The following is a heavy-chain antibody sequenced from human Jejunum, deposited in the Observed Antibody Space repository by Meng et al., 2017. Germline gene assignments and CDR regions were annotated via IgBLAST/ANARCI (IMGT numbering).Heavy chain of an antibody. CDR3: ARERQTSDEDY. CDR1: GYIFKNYA. J-gene: IGHJ4*02. CDR2: INTDNGDT. V-gene: IGHV1-3*04. Sequence: QVQLVQSAAEVKEPGASVKVSCKASGYIFKNYAMQWVRQAPGQRLDWIGWINTDNGDTQYSQTFQGRVTITRDTSASTTYMELSSLRSEDTAVYFCARERQTSDEDYWGQGTLVTVSS. D-gene: IGHD1-26*01.